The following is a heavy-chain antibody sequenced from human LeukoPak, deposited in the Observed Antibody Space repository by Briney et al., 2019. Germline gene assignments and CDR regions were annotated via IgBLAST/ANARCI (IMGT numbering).Heavy chain of an antibody. CDR3: TKNYGSGSFDY. J-gene: IGHJ4*02. D-gene: IGHD3-10*01. V-gene: IGHV3-23*01. CDR1: GFTFSTYA. CDR2: ISGSGAGT. Sequence: GGSLRLSCAASGFTFSTYAMTWVRQAPGKGLEWVSAISGSGAGTYYADSVKGRFTLSRDNSKSTLYLQMNSLRVEDTAVYYYTKNYGSGSFDYWGQGTLVTVSS.